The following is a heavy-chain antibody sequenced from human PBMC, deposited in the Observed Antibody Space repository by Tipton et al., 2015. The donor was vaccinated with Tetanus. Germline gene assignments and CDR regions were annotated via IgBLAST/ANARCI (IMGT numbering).Heavy chain of an antibody. CDR1: GFTFDDYA. V-gene: IGHV3-9*01. J-gene: IGHJ3*02. D-gene: IGHD2-21*01. CDR2: ISWNSGSI. CDR3: AKDNSGAFDI. Sequence: SLRLSCAASGFTFDDYAMHWVRQAPGKGLEWVSGISWNSGSIGYADSVKGRFTISRDNAKNSLYLQMNSLRAEDTALYYCAKDNSGAFDIWGQGTMVTVSS.